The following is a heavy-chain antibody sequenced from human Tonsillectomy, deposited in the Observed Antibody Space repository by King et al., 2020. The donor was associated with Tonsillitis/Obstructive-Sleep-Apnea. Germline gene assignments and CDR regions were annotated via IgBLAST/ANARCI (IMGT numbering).Heavy chain of an antibody. V-gene: IGHV3-23*04. D-gene: IGHD2-15*01. Sequence: VQLVESGGGLVQPGGSLRLSCAASGFTFRSYAMSWVRQAPGKGLEWVSGTSGSGVSSYHADSVKVRFTISRDNSKNTLYLQMNSLRAEDTAVYYCAKDLMGCSGGSCYSSIDYWGQGTLVTVSS. CDR1: GFTFRSYA. CDR3: AKDLMGCSGGSCYSSIDY. J-gene: IGHJ4*02. CDR2: TSGSGVSS.